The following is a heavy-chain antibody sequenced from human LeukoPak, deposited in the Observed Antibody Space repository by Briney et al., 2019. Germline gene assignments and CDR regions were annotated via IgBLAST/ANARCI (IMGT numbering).Heavy chain of an antibody. CDR1: GFTFSSYA. CDR3: AKESDGDYDIDY. Sequence: PGGSLRLSCAASGFTFSSYAMHWVRQAPGKGLEYVSAISSNGGSTYYANSVKGRFTISRDNSKNTLYLQMGSLRAEDTAVYYCAKESDGDYDIDYWGQGTLVTVSS. V-gene: IGHV3-64*01. D-gene: IGHD4-17*01. J-gene: IGHJ4*02. CDR2: ISSNGGST.